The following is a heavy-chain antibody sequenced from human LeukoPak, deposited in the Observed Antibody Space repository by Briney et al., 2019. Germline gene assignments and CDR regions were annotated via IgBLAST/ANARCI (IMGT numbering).Heavy chain of an antibody. CDR2: INSDGSWT. CDR1: GNYW. D-gene: IGHD2/OR15-2a*01. V-gene: IGHV3-74*01. J-gene: IGHJ4*02. CDR3: VSFYETY. Sequence: GGSLRLSCAASGNYWMHWVRQAPGKGLVWVSHINSDGSWTSYADSVKGRFTISKGNAKNTVYLQMNSLRAEDTAVYYCVSFYETYWGRGTLVTVSS.